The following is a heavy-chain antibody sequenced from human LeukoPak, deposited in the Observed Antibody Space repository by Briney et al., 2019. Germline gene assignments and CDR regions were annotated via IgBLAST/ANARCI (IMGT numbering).Heavy chain of an antibody. Sequence: PGESLRLSCAASGFTFSSYGMHWVRQAPGKGLEWVAVIWYDGSNKYYADSVKGRFTISRDNSKNTLYLQMNSLRAEDTAVYYCAKGRNYDFWSGYFDYSGQGTLVTVSS. D-gene: IGHD3-3*01. CDR3: AKGRNYDFWSGYFDY. CDR2: IWYDGSNK. J-gene: IGHJ4*02. CDR1: GFTFSSYG. V-gene: IGHV3-33*06.